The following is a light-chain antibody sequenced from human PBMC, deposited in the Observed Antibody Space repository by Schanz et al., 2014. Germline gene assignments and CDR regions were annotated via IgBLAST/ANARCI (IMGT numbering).Light chain of an antibody. CDR3: HQYGISPFT. Sequence: EIVLTQSPGTLSLSPGERATLSCRASQSVSSSYLAWYQQKPGQAPRLLIYGASNRATGIPARFSGSGSGTDFTLTISSLEPEDFAVYYCHQYGISPFTFGPGTKVDIK. CDR2: GAS. CDR1: QSVSSSY. J-gene: IGKJ3*01. V-gene: IGKV3-20*01.